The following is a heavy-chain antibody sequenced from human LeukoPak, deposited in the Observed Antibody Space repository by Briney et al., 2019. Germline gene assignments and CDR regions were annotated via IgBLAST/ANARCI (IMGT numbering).Heavy chain of an antibody. CDR3: VRQGYNYGAFNA. Sequence: SETLSLTCAVSGDSISCCYWTWIRQSAGKGLEWIGRVFISGSTNYNPSLQGRVTMSVDRSKSQFSLRLSSVTAADTAVYYCVRQGYNYGAFNAWGQGTLVTVSA. V-gene: IGHV4-4*07. CDR2: VFISGST. D-gene: IGHD5-18*01. J-gene: IGHJ4*02. CDR1: GDSISCCY.